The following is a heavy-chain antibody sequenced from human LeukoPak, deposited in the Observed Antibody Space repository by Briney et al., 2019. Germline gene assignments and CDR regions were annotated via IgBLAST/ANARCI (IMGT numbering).Heavy chain of an antibody. CDR3: ANYVSGTMRDY. D-gene: IGHD3-16*01. CDR2: IYHSGST. J-gene: IGHJ4*02. Sequence: PSETLSLTCAVSGGSISSGGYSWSWIRQPPGKGLEWIGYIYHSGSTYYSPSLKSRVTISADTSKNQFSLQLSSVTVTDTAVYYCANYVSGTMRDYWGQGTLVTVSS. CDR1: GGSISSGGYS. V-gene: IGHV4-30-2*03.